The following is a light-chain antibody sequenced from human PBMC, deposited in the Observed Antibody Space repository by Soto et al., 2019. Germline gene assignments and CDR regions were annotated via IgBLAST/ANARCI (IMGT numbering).Light chain of an antibody. CDR3: QQYSTSSIS. CDR2: KAS. V-gene: IGKV1-5*03. CDR1: ESISDW. J-gene: IGKJ5*01. Sequence: DIQMTQSPSTLSAPVGDRVTFTCRASESISDWLVWYHQKPGKAPRLLIYKASRLESGVPSRFSGSASGTEFTLTITSLQPDDFGTYYCQQYSTSSISFGPGTRLEIK.